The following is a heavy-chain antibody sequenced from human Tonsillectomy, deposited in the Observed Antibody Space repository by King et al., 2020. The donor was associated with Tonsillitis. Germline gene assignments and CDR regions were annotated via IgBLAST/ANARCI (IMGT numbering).Heavy chain of an antibody. Sequence: QLQESCPGLVKPSETLSLTCTGSGGSISNYFWTWIRQPPGQGLELIGYIYYMGTTNYNPSLKSRVTISLDTSKNQFSLKLSSVTAADTAVYYCASNSSNRYYFDYWGQGTLVTVSS. J-gene: IGHJ4*02. CDR3: ASNSSNRYYFDY. D-gene: IGHD6-13*01. CDR2: IYYMGTT. CDR1: GGSISNYF. V-gene: IGHV4-59*01.